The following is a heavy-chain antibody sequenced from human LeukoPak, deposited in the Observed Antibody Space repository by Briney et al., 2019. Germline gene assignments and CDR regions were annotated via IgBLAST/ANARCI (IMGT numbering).Heavy chain of an antibody. CDR2: IIPNSGGT. Sequence: ASVKVSCKASGYAFTGYYMHWVRQAPGQGLEWMGRIIPNSGGTKYAQKFQGRVTMTRDTSITTAYMELSRLRSDDTAVYYCARDRAYDREFDSWGQGTLVTVSS. J-gene: IGHJ4*02. CDR1: GYAFTGYY. CDR3: ARDRAYDREFDS. V-gene: IGHV1-2*06. D-gene: IGHD3-3*01.